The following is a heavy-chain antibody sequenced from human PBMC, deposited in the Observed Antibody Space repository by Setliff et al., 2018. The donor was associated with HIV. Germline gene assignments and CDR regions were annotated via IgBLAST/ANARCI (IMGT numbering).Heavy chain of an antibody. CDR3: TTAVAQNWYGSGNENY. CDR1: GFTFTNAW. J-gene: IGHJ4*02. CDR2: IKSKTDGETE. V-gene: IGHV3-15*01. Sequence: GESLKISCAASGFTFTNAWMSWVRQAPGKGLEWVGRIKSKTDGETEDYAAPVKGRFTISRDDSRSTLYLQMNSLITKDTALYYCTTAVAQNWYGSGNENYWGQGTLVTVSS. D-gene: IGHD3-10*01.